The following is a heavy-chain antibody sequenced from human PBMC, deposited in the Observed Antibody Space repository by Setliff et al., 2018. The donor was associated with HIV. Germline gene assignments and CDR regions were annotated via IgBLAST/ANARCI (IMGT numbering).Heavy chain of an antibody. CDR2: INPSGGST. CDR3: ARNPRIAVAGTDYYYYMDV. D-gene: IGHD6-19*01. J-gene: IGHJ6*03. V-gene: IGHV1-46*01. CDR1: GYTFTSSY. Sequence: GASVKVSCKASGYTFTSSYMHWVRQAPGQGLEWMGIINPSGGSTSYAQKFQGRVTMTRDTSTSTVDMELSSLRSEDTAVYYCARNPRIAVAGTDYYYYMDVWGKGTTVTVSS.